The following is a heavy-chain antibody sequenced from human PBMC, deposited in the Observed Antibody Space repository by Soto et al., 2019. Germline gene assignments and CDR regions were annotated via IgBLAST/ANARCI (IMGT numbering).Heavy chain of an antibody. D-gene: IGHD3-10*01. CDR3: ARGRITMVRGVITHYYYYGMDV. CDR2: INHSGST. CDR1: GGSFSGYY. J-gene: IGHJ6*02. Sequence: SETLSLTCAVYGGSFSGYYWSWIRQPPGKGREWIGEINHSGSTNYNPSLKSRVTISVDTSKNQFSLKLSSVTAADTAVYYCARGRITMVRGVITHYYYYGMDVWGQGTTVT. V-gene: IGHV4-34*01.